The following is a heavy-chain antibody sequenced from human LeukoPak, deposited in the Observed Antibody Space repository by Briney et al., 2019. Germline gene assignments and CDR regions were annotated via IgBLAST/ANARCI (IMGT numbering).Heavy chain of an antibody. CDR2: ISAYNGNT. D-gene: IGHD6-13*01. Sequence: ASVKVSCKASGYTFTSYGISWVRQAPGQGLEWMGWISAYNGNTNYAQKFQGRVTMTRNTSISIAYMELSSLRSEDTAVYYCARRPAADTSGFDYWGQGTLVTVSS. CDR1: GYTFTSYG. V-gene: IGHV1-18*01. CDR3: ARRPAADTSGFDY. J-gene: IGHJ4*02.